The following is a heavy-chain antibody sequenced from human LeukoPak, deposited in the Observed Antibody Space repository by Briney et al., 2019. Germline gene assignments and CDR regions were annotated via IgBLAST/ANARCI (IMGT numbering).Heavy chain of an antibody. J-gene: IGHJ4*02. CDR3: ASTKGYFDY. CDR2: ITSDSKTI. V-gene: IGHV3-48*01. D-gene: IGHD3-3*01. CDR1: GFSFSIYS. Sequence: GSLRLSCAASGFSFSIYSMNWVRQAPGKGLEWVSYITSDSKTIYYTDSVKGRFTISRDNAKNSLYLQMNNLRAEDTAVYYCASTKGYFDYWGQGTLVTVSS.